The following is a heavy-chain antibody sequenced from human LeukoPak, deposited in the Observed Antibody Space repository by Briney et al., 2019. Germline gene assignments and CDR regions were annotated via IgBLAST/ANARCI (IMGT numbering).Heavy chain of an antibody. CDR2: ISYDGSNK. CDR1: GFTFSSYA. CDR3: ARDFQDHFDY. J-gene: IGHJ4*02. D-gene: IGHD2-15*01. V-gene: IGHV3-30*14. Sequence: GGSLRLSCAASGFTFSSYAMHWVRQAPGKGLEWVAVISYDGSNKYYADPVKGRFTISRDNSKNTLYLQMNSLRAEDTAVYYCARDFQDHFDYWGQGTLVTVSS.